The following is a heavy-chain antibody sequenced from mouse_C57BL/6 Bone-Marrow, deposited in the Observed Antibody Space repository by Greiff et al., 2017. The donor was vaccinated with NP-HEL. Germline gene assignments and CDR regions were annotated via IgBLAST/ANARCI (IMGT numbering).Heavy chain of an antibody. CDR1: GYSITSGYY. CDR2: ISYDGSN. CDR3: ARIGILRLRGYAMDY. Sequence: VQLQQSGPGLVKPSQSLSLTCSVTGYSITSGYYWNWIRQFPGNKLEWMGYISYDGSNNYNPSLKNRISITRDTSKNQFFLKLNSVTTEDTATYYCARIGILRLRGYAMDYWGQGTSVTVSS. D-gene: IGHD1-2*01. J-gene: IGHJ4*01. V-gene: IGHV3-6*01.